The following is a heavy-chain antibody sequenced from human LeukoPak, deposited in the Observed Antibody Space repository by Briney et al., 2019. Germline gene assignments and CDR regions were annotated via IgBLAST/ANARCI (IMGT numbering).Heavy chain of an antibody. CDR1: GFTFSSYS. D-gene: IGHD3-16*02. Sequence: PGGSLRLSCAASGFTFSSYSMNWVRQAPGKGLEWVSSISSSSSYIYYAGSVKGRFTISRDNAKNSLYLQMNSLRAEDTAVYYCARNLYTTGGFDYWGQGTLVTVSS. CDR3: ARNLYTTGGFDY. J-gene: IGHJ4*02. V-gene: IGHV3-21*01. CDR2: ISSSSSYI.